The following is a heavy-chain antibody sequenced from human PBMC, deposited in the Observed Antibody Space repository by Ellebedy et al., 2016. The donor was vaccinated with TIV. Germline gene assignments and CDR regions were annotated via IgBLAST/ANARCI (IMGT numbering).Heavy chain of an antibody. CDR3: ARSGGWYTPYDY. CDR2: IYSSGSG. V-gene: IGHV4-59*01. J-gene: IGHJ4*02. CDR1: GFTFTTYW. D-gene: IGHD6-19*01. Sequence: MPGGSLRLSCAASGFTFTTYWMSWIRQPPGKGLEWIGYIYSSGSGEYNPSLKSRVTMSVDTSRGQFSLRLNSVTAADTAVYYCARSGGWYTPYDYWGQGTLVTVSS.